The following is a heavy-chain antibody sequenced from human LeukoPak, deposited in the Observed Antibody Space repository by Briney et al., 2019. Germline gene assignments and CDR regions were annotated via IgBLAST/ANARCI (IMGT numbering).Heavy chain of an antibody. CDR3: ARQARYYDSSGYLDY. D-gene: IGHD3-22*01. CDR2: IYYSGST. V-gene: IGHV4-39*01. Sequence: SETLSLTCTVSGGSISSSNNYWGWIRQPPGKGLEWIGNIYYSGSTYYNPSLKSRVTISVDTSKNQFSLKLSSVTAADTAVYYCARQARYYDSSGYLDYWGQGTLVTVSS. J-gene: IGHJ4*02. CDR1: GGSISSSNNY.